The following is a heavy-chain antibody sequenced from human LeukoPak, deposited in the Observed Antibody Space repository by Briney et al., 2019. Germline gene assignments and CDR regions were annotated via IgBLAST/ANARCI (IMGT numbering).Heavy chain of an antibody. CDR3: AHVYVIGKTYYDVWSGYYFDY. Sequence: SGPTLVKPTQTLTLTCTFSGFTLSTSGVGVGWIRQPPGKALEWLALIYWDDDKRYSPSLKSRLTITKDTSKNQVVLTMTNMDPVDTATYYCAHVYVIGKTYYDVWSGYYFDYWGQGTLVTVSS. V-gene: IGHV2-5*02. CDR1: GFTLSTSGVG. CDR2: IYWDDDK. D-gene: IGHD3-3*01. J-gene: IGHJ4*02.